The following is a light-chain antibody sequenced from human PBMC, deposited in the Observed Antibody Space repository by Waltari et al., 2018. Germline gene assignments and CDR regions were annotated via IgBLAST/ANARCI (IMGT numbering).Light chain of an antibody. J-gene: IGLJ2*01. CDR1: SSDIGVDNY. CDR3: SSYSTISSPVQ. Sequence: HSALTQPASVSGSPGQSITISCTGTSSDIGVDNYVSWYQQYPGKAPTVIIYEVTKRPSGASNRFSGSKSGNTASLTISGRQAEDEADYYCSSYSTISSPVQFGGGTTLTVL. V-gene: IGLV2-14*01. CDR2: EVT.